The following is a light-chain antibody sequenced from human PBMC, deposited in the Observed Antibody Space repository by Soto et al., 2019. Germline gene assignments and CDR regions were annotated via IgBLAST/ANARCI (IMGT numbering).Light chain of an antibody. CDR1: SGSIASNY. CDR3: SSYTSSSTLV. V-gene: IGLV6-57*04. CDR2: EDN. Sequence: NFMLTQPHSVSESPGKTVTISCTRSSGSIASNYVQWYQQRPGSAPTPVIYEDNERPSGVPDRFSGSIDSSSNSASLTISGLKTDDEADYYCSSYTSSSTLVFGTGTKLTVL. J-gene: IGLJ1*01.